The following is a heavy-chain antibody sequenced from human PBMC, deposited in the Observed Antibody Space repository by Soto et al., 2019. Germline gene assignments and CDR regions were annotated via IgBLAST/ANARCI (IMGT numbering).Heavy chain of an antibody. CDR1: GDSVSSYSAA. V-gene: IGHV6-1*01. CDR3: VRDRYSSSGWFDP. CDR2: TYYRSRFFS. D-gene: IGHD3-10*01. Sequence: SQTLSLTCAISGDSVSSYSAAWNWIRQSPSGGLEWLGRTYYRSRFFSDYAESVKSRIIINPDTSKGQFSLQLKSVTPEDTAVYYCVRDRYSSSGWFDPWGQGTPVTVSS. J-gene: IGHJ5*02.